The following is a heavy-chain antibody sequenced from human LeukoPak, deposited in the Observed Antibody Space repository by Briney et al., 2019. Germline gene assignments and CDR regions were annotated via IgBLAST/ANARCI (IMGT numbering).Heavy chain of an antibody. J-gene: IGHJ4*02. Sequence: GASVKVSCKASGYSFTNYYMHWVRQAPGQGLEWVGIINPSGGSTTNAQKFQGRVTMTRDTSTTTVYMELSSLRSDDTAMYYCARDERDVVVVPGAMPYWGQGTLVTVSS. V-gene: IGHV1-46*01. CDR3: ARDERDVVVVPGAMPY. CDR1: GYSFTNYY. D-gene: IGHD2-2*01. CDR2: INPSGGST.